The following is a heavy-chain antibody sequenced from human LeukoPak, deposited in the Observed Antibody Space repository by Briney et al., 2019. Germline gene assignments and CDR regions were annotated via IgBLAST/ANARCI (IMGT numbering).Heavy chain of an antibody. CDR1: GGSFSGYY. CDR2: INHSGST. J-gene: IGHJ4*02. V-gene: IGHV4-34*01. CDR3: ARELEYYDFWSGYQTNFDY. D-gene: IGHD3-3*01. Sequence: SETLSLTCAVYGGSFSGYYWSWIRQPPGKGLEWIGEINHSGSTNYNPSLKSRVTISVDTSKNQFSLKLSSVTAADTAVYYCARELEYYDFWSGYQTNFDYWGQGTLVTVSS.